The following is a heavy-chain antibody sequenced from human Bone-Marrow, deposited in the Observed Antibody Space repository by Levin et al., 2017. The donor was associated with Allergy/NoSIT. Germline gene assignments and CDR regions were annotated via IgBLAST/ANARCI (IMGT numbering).Heavy chain of an antibody. D-gene: IGHD2-15*01. CDR2: ISGSGGST. CDR3: AKVGGSCCWSWFDP. V-gene: IGHV3-23*01. Sequence: GESLKISCAASGFTFSSYAMSWVRQAPGKGLEWVSGISGSGGSTYYADSVKGRFTISRDNSKNTLYLHMNSLRAEDTAVYYCAKVGGSCCWSWFDPWGQGTLVTVSS. J-gene: IGHJ5*02. CDR1: GFTFSSYA.